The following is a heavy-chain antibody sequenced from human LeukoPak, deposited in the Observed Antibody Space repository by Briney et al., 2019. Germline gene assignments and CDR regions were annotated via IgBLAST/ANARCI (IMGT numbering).Heavy chain of an antibody. CDR3: AKGSGYEHSYYXYYMDV. V-gene: IGHV3-30*02. Sequence: PGGSLRLSCAASGFTFLSYGMHWVRQAPGKGLEGVAFIRYDGSNKYYADSVKGRFTISRDNSKNTLYLQMNSLRAEDTAVYYCAKGSGYEHSYYXYYMDVXXXGTTVT. CDR1: GFTFLSYG. D-gene: IGHD5-12*01. CDR2: IRYDGSNK. J-gene: IGHJ6*03.